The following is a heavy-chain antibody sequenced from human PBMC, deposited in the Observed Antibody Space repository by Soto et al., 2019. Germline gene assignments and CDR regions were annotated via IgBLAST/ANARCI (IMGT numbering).Heavy chain of an antibody. V-gene: IGHV1-69*13. J-gene: IGHJ6*02. D-gene: IGHD2-15*01. CDR2: IIPIFGTA. CDR3: ARDQGGPRTYCSGGSCYPRYYYYGMDV. Sequence: GASVKVSCKASGGTFSSYAISWVRQAPGQGLEWMGGIIPIFGTANYAQKFQGRVTITADESTSTAYMELSSLRSEDTAVYYCARDQGGPRTYCSGGSCYPRYYYYGMDVWGQGTTVTVSS. CDR1: GGTFSSYA.